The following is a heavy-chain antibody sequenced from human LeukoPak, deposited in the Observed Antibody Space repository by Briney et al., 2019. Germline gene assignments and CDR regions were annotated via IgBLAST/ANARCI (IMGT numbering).Heavy chain of an antibody. V-gene: IGHV3-30-3*01. CDR2: ISYDGSNK. CDR3: AREPVVPAANYYYYYGMDV. CDR1: GFTFSSYA. Sequence: PRGSLRLSCAASGFTFSSYAMHWVRQAPGKGLEWVAVISYDGSNKYYADSVKGRFTISRDNSKNTLYLQMNSLRAEDTAVYYCAREPVVPAANYYYYYGMDVWGQGTTVTVSS. D-gene: IGHD2-2*01. J-gene: IGHJ6*02.